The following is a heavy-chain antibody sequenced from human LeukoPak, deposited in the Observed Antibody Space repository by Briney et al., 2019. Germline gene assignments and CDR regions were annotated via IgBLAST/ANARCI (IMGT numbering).Heavy chain of an antibody. V-gene: IGHV3-64*01. D-gene: IGHD5-24*01. J-gene: IGHJ1*01. CDR1: GFTFSNAW. Sequence: PGGSLRLSCEASGFTFSNAWMSWVRQAPGKGLEYVSAISINGGSTYYANSVKGRFTISRDNSKNTLYLQMSSLRAEDMAVYYCARERPASRDGYNALEHWGQGTLVTVSS. CDR2: ISINGGST. CDR3: ARERPASRDGYNALEH.